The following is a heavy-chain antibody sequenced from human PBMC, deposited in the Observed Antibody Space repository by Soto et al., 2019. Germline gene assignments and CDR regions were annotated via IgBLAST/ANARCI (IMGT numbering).Heavy chain of an antibody. CDR2: IIPIFGTA. V-gene: IGHV1-69*12. J-gene: IGHJ4*02. Sequence: QVQLVQSGAEVKKPGSSVKVSCQASGGTFSSYAISWVRQAPGQGLEWMGGIIPIFGTASYAQKFQGRVTITADESTSTANMEVSSLRSDDTAVYYCARGDTVRNCRFDYWGQGTLVTVSS. CDR1: GGTFSSYA. CDR3: ARGDTVRNCRFDY. D-gene: IGHD4-17*01.